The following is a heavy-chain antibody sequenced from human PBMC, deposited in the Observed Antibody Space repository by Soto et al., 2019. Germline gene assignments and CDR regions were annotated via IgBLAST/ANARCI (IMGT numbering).Heavy chain of an antibody. J-gene: IGHJ6*02. D-gene: IGHD6-13*01. V-gene: IGHV1-46*01. CDR3: ARGAAAGYYYYYGMDV. CDR2: INPSGGST. Sequence: GASVKVSCKASGYTFTSYYIHWVRQAPGQGLEWMGIINPSGGSTSYAQKFQGRVTMSRDTSTSTVYMELSSLRSEDTAVYYCARGAAAGYYYYYGMDVWGQGTTVTVSS. CDR1: GYTFTSYY.